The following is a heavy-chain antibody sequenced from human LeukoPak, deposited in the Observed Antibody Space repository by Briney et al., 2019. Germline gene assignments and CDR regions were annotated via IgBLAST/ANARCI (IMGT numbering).Heavy chain of an antibody. CDR1: GYTFTGYY. Sequence: ASVKVSCRASGYTFTGYYMHWVRQAPGQGLEWMGWINPNSGGTNYAQKFQGRVTMTRDTSISTAYMELSRLRSDDTAVYYCARDAPLYSSSRYFQHWGQGTLVTVSS. V-gene: IGHV1-2*02. CDR2: INPNSGGT. D-gene: IGHD6-6*01. CDR3: ARDAPLYSSSRYFQH. J-gene: IGHJ1*01.